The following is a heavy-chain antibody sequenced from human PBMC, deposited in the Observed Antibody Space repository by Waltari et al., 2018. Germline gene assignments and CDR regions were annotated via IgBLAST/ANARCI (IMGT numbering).Heavy chain of an antibody. CDR2: INSGDRK. J-gene: IGHJ6*02. V-gene: IGHV3-23*01. D-gene: IGHD3-10*01. CDR3: AKVETVSPYAMDV. Sequence: EVQLLESGGGLVQPGGSLRLSCSASGFTFSRFAFNWVRQAPGKGLEWVSGINSGDRKNYSDAGKGRFTVSRDNTKSTMYVQMNSLRTEDTAVYYCAKVETVSPYAMDVWGQGTTVTVS. CDR1: GFTFSRFA.